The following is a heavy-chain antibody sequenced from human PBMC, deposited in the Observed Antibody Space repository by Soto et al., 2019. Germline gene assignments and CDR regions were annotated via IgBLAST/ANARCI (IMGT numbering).Heavy chain of an antibody. Sequence: GGSLSLSCASSGFTYSSYEMNWVRQAPGKGVEWVSYISSSGSTIYYADSVKGRFTISRDNAKNSLYLQMNSLRAEDTAVYYSAREMGKYRSGWFDCWGQGTLLTVSS. CDR3: AREMGKYRSGWFDC. D-gene: IGHD6-19*01. CDR1: GFTYSSYE. CDR2: ISSSGSTI. V-gene: IGHV3-48*03. J-gene: IGHJ4*02.